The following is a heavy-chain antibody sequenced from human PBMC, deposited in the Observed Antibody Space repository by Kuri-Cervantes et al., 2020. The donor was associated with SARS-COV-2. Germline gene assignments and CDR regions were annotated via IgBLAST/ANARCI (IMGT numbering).Heavy chain of an antibody. D-gene: IGHD2-21*01. Sequence: ASVKVSCKASGYTFTSSGISWVRQAPGQGLEWMGWVSGYNGHTNYAQKLQGRVTMTTDTSTTTAYMELRSLRSDDTPVFYCVRDGYGDYVDYWGQGTLVTVSS. CDR3: VRDGYGDYVDY. J-gene: IGHJ4*02. V-gene: IGHV1-18*04. CDR1: GYTFTSSG. CDR2: VSGYNGHT.